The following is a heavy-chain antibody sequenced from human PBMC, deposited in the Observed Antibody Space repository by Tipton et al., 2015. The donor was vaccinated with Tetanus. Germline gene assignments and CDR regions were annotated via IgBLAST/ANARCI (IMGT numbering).Heavy chain of an antibody. D-gene: IGHD2-21*02. CDR3: ATVGLVTASVKY. V-gene: IGHV4-59*12. CDR2: VYYNGNT. J-gene: IGHJ4*01. CDR1: GGSISGSY. Sequence: LRLSCTVSGGSISGSYWNWIRQTLGKGLEWIGYVYYNGNTHYNPALKSRVTISVDTSKNQFSLKLTSVTAADTAVYYCATVGLVTASVKYWGRGTLVTFSS.